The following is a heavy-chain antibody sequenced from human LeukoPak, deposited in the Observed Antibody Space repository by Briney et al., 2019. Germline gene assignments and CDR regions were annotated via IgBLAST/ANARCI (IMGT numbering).Heavy chain of an antibody. D-gene: IGHD3-3*01. Sequence: GGSLRLSCAASGFTFSDYYMNWVRQAPGKGLEWVSSISSSSSYIYYADSVKGRFTISRDNAKNSLYLQMNSLRAEDTAVYYCARPVYDFGSGLVNWGQGTLVTVSS. CDR3: ARPVYDFGSGLVN. V-gene: IGHV3-21*01. J-gene: IGHJ4*02. CDR1: GFTFSDYY. CDR2: ISSSSSYI.